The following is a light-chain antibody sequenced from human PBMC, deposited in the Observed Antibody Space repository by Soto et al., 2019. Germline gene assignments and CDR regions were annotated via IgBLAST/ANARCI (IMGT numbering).Light chain of an antibody. CDR2: DAS. V-gene: IGKV1D-13*01. J-gene: IGKJ1*01. CDR1: QGVRSY. CDR3: QQYENYWT. Sequence: AIQLTQSPSSLSASVGDRVTITCRASQGVRSYLAWFQQRPGKAPKILIYDASNLESGVPSRFSGSGSGTEFTLTISNLQPDDIATYYCQQYENYWTLGQGTKVDIK.